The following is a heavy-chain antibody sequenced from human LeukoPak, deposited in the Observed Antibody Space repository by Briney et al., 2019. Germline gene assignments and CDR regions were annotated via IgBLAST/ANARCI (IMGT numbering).Heavy chain of an antibody. Sequence: GVSLRLSCAASGFTLSSYWMHWVRQAPGRGLMWVSRMSGDGSSTSYEDSVKGRFTMSKDNDKNTLYLQMNSLKAADTALYYCARGYGSGSNYNGGWGQGTLVTVSS. J-gene: IGHJ4*02. CDR1: GFTLSSYW. CDR2: MSGDGSST. CDR3: ARGYGSGSNYNGG. D-gene: IGHD3-10*01. V-gene: IGHV3-74*01.